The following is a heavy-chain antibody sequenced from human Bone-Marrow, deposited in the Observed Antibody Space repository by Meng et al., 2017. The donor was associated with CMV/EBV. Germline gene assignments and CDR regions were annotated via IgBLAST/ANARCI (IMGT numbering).Heavy chain of an antibody. Sequence: ASVKVACKAYGYTFTSYGITWARQAPGQGLEWMGWISPFNGDTNYVQRFQGRVTMTRDTSTSTVYMELSSLRSEDTAVYYCARDPTTNGILPLWGYYYGMDVWGQGTTVTVSS. J-gene: IGHJ6*02. CDR2: ISPFNGDT. D-gene: IGHD2-8*01. CDR3: ARDPTTNGILPLWGYYYGMDV. CDR1: GYTFTSYG. V-gene: IGHV1-18*01.